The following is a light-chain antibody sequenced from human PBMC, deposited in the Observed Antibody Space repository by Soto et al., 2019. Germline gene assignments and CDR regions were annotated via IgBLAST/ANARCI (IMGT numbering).Light chain of an antibody. J-gene: IGKJ5*01. V-gene: IGKV1-8*01. CDR3: QQYYSYPPVT. CDR1: QGISSY. Sequence: AIRMTQSPSSFSASTGDRVTITCRASQGISSYLAWYQQKPGKAPKLLLYAAYTLQSGVPSRFSGSGSGTDFTLTISCLQSEDFATYYCQQYYSYPPVTFGQGTRLEIK. CDR2: AAY.